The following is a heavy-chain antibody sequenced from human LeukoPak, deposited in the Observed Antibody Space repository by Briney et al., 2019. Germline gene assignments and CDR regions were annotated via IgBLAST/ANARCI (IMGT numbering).Heavy chain of an antibody. CDR3: ARDGYYYYYMDV. J-gene: IGHJ6*03. CDR2: ISSCSSYI. Sequence: GGSLRLSCAASGFTFSSYSMNWVRQAPGKGLEWVSSISSCSSYIYYADSVKGRFTISRDNAKTSLYLQMNSLRAEDTAVYYCARDGYYYYYMDVWGKGTTVTVSS. V-gene: IGHV3-21*01. CDR1: GFTFSSYS.